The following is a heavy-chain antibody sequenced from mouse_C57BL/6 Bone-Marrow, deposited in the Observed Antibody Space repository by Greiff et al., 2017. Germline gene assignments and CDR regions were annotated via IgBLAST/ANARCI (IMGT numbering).Heavy chain of an antibody. D-gene: IGHD2-12*01. J-gene: IGHJ2*01. V-gene: IGHV5S21*01. CDR1: GFTFSSYA. CDR3: ARKGLENFTF. CDR2: ISSGGDYI. Sequence: EVHLVESGEGLVKPGGSLKLSCAASGFTFSSYAMSWVRQTPEKRLEWVAYISSGGDYIYSAASVKGRFTISRDNAKNTLYLQMIGLKSEDTAMYYGARKGLENFTFWGQGTTLTVSS.